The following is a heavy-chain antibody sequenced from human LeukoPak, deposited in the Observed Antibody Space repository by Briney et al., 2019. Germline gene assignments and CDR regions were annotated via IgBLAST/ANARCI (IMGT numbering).Heavy chain of an antibody. V-gene: IGHV4-39*07. D-gene: IGHD5-18*01. CDR1: GGSISSSSYY. CDR2: IYYSGST. J-gene: IGHJ4*02. CDR3: ARGGYSYGLFDY. Sequence: PSETLSLTCTVSGGSISSSSYYWGWIRQPPGKGLEWIGSIYYSGSTYYNPSLKSRVTISVDTSKNQFSLKLSSVTAADTAVYYCARGGYSYGLFDYWGQGTLVTVSS.